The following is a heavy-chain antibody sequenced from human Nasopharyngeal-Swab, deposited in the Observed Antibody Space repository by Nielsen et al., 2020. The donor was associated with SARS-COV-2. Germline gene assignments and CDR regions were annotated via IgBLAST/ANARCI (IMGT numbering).Heavy chain of an antibody. J-gene: IGHJ5*02. CDR2: IYYSGGA. V-gene: IGHV4-59*01. Sequence: WIRQPPGKGLEWIGYIYYSGGANYNLSLKSRVTISVDTSKNQFSLKPNSVTAADTAVYYCAKYAHYDFLSGYHLGWFDPWGQGTLVTVSS. CDR3: AKYAHYDFLSGYHLGWFDP. D-gene: IGHD3-3*01.